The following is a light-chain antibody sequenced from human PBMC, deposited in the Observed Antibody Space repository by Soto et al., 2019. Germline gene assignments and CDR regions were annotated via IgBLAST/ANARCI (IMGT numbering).Light chain of an antibody. CDR1: QDISDY. V-gene: IGKV1-33*01. CDR2: DTS. J-gene: IGKJ1*01. Sequence: DIQMPQSPSSLSASIGARATITCQASQDISDYLNWYQQKPGKATKLLIYDTSNMETGVPSRFSGSGSGTEFTLTISSLQPDDFATYYCKHYNSYSEAFGQGTKVDIK. CDR3: KHYNSYSEA.